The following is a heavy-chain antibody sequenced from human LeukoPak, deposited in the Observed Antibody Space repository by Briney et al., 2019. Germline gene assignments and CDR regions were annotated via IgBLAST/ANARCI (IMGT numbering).Heavy chain of an antibody. CDR3: ARAPLVGATFLDY. CDR1: GFTFSAYC. Sequence: GGSLRLSCAASGFTFSAYCMRWIRQAPGKGLVWVSYISSNGSSIYYADSVKGRFTISRDNAKNSLYLQMNSLRAEDTAVYYCARAPLVGATFLDYWGQGTLVTVSS. D-gene: IGHD1-26*01. CDR2: ISSNGSSI. V-gene: IGHV3-11*01. J-gene: IGHJ4*02.